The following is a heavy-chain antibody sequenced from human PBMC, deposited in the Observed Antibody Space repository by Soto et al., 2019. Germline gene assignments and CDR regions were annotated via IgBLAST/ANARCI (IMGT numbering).Heavy chain of an antibody. CDR3: ARVDYYGSGSYIWFDP. V-gene: IGHV4-30-4*01. J-gene: IGHJ5*02. D-gene: IGHD3-10*01. CDR1: GGSISSGDYY. Sequence: SETLSLTCTVSGGSISSGDYYWSWIRQPPGKGLEWIGYIYYSGSTYYNPSLKSRVTMSVDTSKNQFSLKLSSVTAADTAVYYCARVDYYGSGSYIWFDPWGQGTLVTVSS. CDR2: IYYSGST.